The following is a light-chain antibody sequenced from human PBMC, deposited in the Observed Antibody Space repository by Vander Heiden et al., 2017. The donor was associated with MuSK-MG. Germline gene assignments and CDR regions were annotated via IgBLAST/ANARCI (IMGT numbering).Light chain of an antibody. V-gene: IGKV2-28*01. CDR3: MQALQTPRT. CDR1: QSLLHSNGYNY. Sequence: IVMTQSPPSLPVTPGEPASIPCRSSQSLLHSNGYNYLDWYLQKPGQSPQLLIYLGSNRASGVPDRFSGSGSGTDFTLKISRVEAEDVGVYYCMQALQTPRTFGQGTKVEIK. CDR2: LGS. J-gene: IGKJ1*01.